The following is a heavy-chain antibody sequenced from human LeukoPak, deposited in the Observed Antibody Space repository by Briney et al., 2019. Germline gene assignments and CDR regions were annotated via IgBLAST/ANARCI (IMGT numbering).Heavy chain of an antibody. D-gene: IGHD2-2*01. Sequence: PSETLSLTCAVSGGSFSGYYWSWIRQPPGKGLEWMGEINHSGSTNYNPSLKSRVTISVDTSKNQFSLKLSSVIAADTAVYYCARTTEGYCSSASCFGFSYSYYMDVWGKGTTVTISS. CDR1: GGSFSGYY. CDR2: INHSGST. CDR3: ARTTEGYCSSASCFGFSYSYYMDV. V-gene: IGHV4-34*01. J-gene: IGHJ6*03.